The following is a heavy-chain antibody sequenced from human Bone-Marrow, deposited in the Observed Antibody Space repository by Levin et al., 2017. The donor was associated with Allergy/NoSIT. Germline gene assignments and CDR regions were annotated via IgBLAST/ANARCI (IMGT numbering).Heavy chain of an antibody. Sequence: GASVKVSCVASGFRFLSYGMSWVRQAPGKGLEWVSGISQSGGRTYYADSVKGRFTVSRDNSKYTLYLQINSLRAEDTAVYYCAKGQDDDSGDYYGLQSLGNIDIWGQGTKVPVSS. V-gene: IGHV3-23*01. CDR2: ISQSGGRT. J-gene: IGHJ3*02. CDR3: AKGQDDDSGDYYGLQSLGNIDI. CDR1: GFRFLSYG. D-gene: IGHD3-22*01.